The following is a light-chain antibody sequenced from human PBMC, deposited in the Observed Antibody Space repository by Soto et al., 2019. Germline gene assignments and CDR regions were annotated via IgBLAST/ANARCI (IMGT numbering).Light chain of an antibody. V-gene: IGLV2-23*01. Sequence: QSVLTQPASVSGSPGQSITISCTGTSSDVGSYNLVSWYQQHPGKAPKLMIYEGSKRPSGVSNRFSGSKSGNTASLTISGLQAEDEAYYYCCSYAGRSTVVFGGGTKLTVL. CDR1: SSDVGSYNL. CDR3: CSYAGRSTVV. J-gene: IGLJ2*01. CDR2: EGS.